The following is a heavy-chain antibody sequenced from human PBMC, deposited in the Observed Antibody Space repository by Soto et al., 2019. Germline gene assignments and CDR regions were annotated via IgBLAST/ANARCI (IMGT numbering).Heavy chain of an antibody. Sequence: QVQLQESGPGLVKPSGTLSLTCAVSGDSISSSNWWGWVRQPPGKGLEWIGEIYHTGSTKYNPSLKSRVTISVDEPKNHFSLRLSSVTAADTAVYYCARAGFYDSSGYYFWLFDTWGQGTLVTVSP. CDR3: ARAGFYDSSGYYFWLFDT. J-gene: IGHJ4*02. CDR1: GDSISSSNW. CDR2: IYHTGST. V-gene: IGHV4-4*02. D-gene: IGHD3-22*01.